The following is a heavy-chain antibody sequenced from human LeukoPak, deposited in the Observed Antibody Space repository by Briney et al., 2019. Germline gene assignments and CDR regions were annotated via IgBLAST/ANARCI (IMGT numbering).Heavy chain of an antibody. V-gene: IGHV1-69*05. J-gene: IGHJ4*02. CDR1: GGTFSSYA. D-gene: IGHD6-13*01. CDR2: IISIFGTT. Sequence: ASVKVSCKASGGTFSSYAISWVRQAPGQGLEWMGGIISIFGTTNYAQKFQGRVTITTDESTSTAYMELSSLRSEDTAVYYCARESAAAGTFVYWGQGTLVSVSS. CDR3: ARESAAAGTFVY.